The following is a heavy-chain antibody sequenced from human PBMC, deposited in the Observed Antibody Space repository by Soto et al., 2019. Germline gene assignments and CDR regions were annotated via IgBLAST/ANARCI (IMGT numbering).Heavy chain of an antibody. V-gene: IGHV1-69*13. CDR2: IIPIFGTA. Sequence: SVKVSCKASGGTFSSYAISWLRQAPGQGLEWMGGIIPIFGTANYAQKFQGRVTITADESTSTAYMELSSLRSEDTAVYYCAREYSYGPRRILRAWFDPWGQGTLVTVSS. J-gene: IGHJ5*02. CDR3: AREYSYGPRRILRAWFDP. D-gene: IGHD5-18*01. CDR1: GGTFSSYA.